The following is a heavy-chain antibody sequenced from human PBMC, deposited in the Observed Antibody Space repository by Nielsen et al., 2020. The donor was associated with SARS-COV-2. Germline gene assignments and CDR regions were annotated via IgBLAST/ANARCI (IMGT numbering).Heavy chain of an antibody. Sequence: GGSLRLSCAASGFTFSSHWMSWVRQAPGKGLEWLANIKHDGSEQYYVDSVKGRFTMSRDNAKNLLYLQMNSLRDGDTAVYYCARDSYIVPTNYYFDYWGQGALVTVSS. CDR3: ARDSYIVPTNYYFDY. D-gene: IGHD5-12*01. V-gene: IGHV3-7*01. CDR2: IKHDGSEQ. CDR1: GFTFSSHW. J-gene: IGHJ4*02.